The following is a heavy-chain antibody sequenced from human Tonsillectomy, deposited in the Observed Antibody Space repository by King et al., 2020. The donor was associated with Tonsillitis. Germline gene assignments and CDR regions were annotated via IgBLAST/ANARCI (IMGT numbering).Heavy chain of an antibody. CDR3: ARDFNTDTVMVTGWFDP. J-gene: IGHJ5*02. V-gene: IGHV1-69*09. D-gene: IGHD5-18*01. CDR2: IIPIVGIA. Sequence: QLVQSGAEVKKPGSSVKVSCKASGGSLLSYSITWVRQAPGQGLEWMGRIIPIVGIANYAQKFQGRVTITSDKSTSTAYRELRSLSSDDTAVYYCARDFNTDTVMVTGWFDPWGQGTLVIVSS. CDR1: GGSLLSYS.